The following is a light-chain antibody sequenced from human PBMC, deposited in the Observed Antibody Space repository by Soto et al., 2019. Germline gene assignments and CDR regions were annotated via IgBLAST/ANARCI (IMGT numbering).Light chain of an antibody. CDR2: EAS. V-gene: IGKV3-15*01. Sequence: EIVMTQSPVTLSVSPGERVTLSCRASQSIGNLLAWYQQKPGQAPRLLIHEASTRATGTPVRFSGSGSGTEFTLNINRLQSEDFAVYYCQQHSDWPPLTFGGGTKVEMK. CDR1: QSIGNL. J-gene: IGKJ4*01. CDR3: QQHSDWPPLT.